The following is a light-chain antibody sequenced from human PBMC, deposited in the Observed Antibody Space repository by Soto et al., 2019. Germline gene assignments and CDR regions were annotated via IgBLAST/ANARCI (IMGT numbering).Light chain of an antibody. CDR2: DVS. J-gene: IGLJ1*01. CDR1: SSDVGGYNY. CDR3: SSYTSRSTLPV. V-gene: IGLV2-14*01. Sequence: LTQPASVSGSPGQSITISCTGTSSDVGGYNYVSWYQQHPGKAPKLMIYDVSNRPSGVSNRFSGSKSGNTASLTISGLQAEDEADYYCSSYTSRSTLPVFGTGTK.